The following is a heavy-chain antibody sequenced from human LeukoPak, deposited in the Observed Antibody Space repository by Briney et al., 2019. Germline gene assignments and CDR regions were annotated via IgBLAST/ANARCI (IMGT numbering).Heavy chain of an antibody. Sequence: GGSLRLSCAASGFTFSSYGMHWVRQAPGKGLEWVAFIRYDGSNKYYADSVRGRFTISRDNSKNTLYLQMNSLRAEDTAVYYCAKDSRLEWLPFDYWGQGTLVTVSS. J-gene: IGHJ4*02. CDR2: IRYDGSNK. V-gene: IGHV3-30*02. CDR1: GFTFSSYG. D-gene: IGHD3-3*01. CDR3: AKDSRLEWLPFDY.